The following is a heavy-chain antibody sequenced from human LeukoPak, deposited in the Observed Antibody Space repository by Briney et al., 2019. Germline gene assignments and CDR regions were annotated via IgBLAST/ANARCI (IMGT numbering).Heavy chain of an antibody. CDR2: ISSSSSSI. CDR3: ARDRRSSWAVFDS. V-gene: IGHV3-21*01. D-gene: IGHD6-13*01. CDR1: GFTFSDYS. Sequence: GGSLRLSCAASGFTFSDYSMNWVRQAPGKGLEWVSSISSSSSSIYDADSVKGRFTISRDNAQNSLYLQMNSLRVEDTAMYYCARDRRSSWAVFDSWGQGTLVTVSS. J-gene: IGHJ4*02.